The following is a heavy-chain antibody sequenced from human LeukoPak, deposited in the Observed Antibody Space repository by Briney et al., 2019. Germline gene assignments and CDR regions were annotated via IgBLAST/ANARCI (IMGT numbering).Heavy chain of an antibody. CDR2: IIPILGIA. CDR1: GGTFSSYA. V-gene: IGHV1-69*04. D-gene: IGHD4-17*01. CDR3: ARSPTTVTTWGPYYYYGMDV. J-gene: IGHJ6*02. Sequence: SVKVSCKASGGTFSSYAISWVRQAPGQGLEWMGRIIPILGIANYAQKFQGRVTITADKSTSTAYMELSSLRSEDTAVYYCARSPTTVTTWGPYYYYGMDVWGQGTTVTVSS.